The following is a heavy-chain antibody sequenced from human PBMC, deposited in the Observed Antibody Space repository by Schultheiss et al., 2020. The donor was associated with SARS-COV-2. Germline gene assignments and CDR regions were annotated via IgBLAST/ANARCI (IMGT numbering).Heavy chain of an antibody. CDR3: TRDNYEGYCSSTSCYVGDDWFDP. CDR2: IRSKAYGGTT. D-gene: IGHD2-2*01. V-gene: IGHV3-49*03. Sequence: GGSLRLSCTASGFTFGDYAMSWFRQAPGKGLEWVGFIRSKAYGGTTEYAASVKGRFTISRDDSKSIAYLQMNSLKTEDTAVYYCTRDNYEGYCSSTSCYVGDDWFDPWGQGTLVTVSS. J-gene: IGHJ5*02. CDR1: GFTFGDYA.